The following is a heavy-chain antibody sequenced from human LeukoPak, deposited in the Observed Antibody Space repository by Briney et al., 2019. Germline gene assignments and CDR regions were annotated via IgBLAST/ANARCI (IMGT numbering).Heavy chain of an antibody. J-gene: IGHJ4*02. V-gene: IGHV3-23*01. CDR1: GFTLSSYA. D-gene: IGHD3-10*01. CDR2: ISDSGNT. Sequence: GGSLRLSCAASGFTLSSYAVSWVRQAPGKGLEWVSAISDSGNTYHADSVKGRFTISRDSSKNTLFLQMNSLRAEDTAVYFCAKDMVRGYYFDCWGQGTLITVSS. CDR3: AKDMVRGYYFDC.